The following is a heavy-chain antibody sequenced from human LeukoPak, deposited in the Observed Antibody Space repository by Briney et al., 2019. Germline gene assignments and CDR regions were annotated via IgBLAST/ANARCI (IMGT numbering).Heavy chain of an antibody. V-gene: IGHV3-33*01. J-gene: IGHJ4*02. CDR2: IWYDGSNK. Sequence: GGSLRLSCAASGFTFSSYGMHWVRQAPGKGLEWVAVIWYDGSNKYYADSVKGRFTISRDNSKNTLYLQMNSLRAEDTAVYYCARELESGSVDYWGQGTLVTVSS. CDR1: GFTFSSYG. CDR3: ARELESGSVDY. D-gene: IGHD3-3*01.